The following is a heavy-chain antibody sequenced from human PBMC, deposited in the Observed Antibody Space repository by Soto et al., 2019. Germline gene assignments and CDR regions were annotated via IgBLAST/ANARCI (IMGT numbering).Heavy chain of an antibody. V-gene: IGHV3-33*01. CDR2: IWYDGSHK. J-gene: IGHJ5*02. CDR1: GFPFASHG. CDR3: ARDVAATGAARWLDP. D-gene: IGHD6-13*01. Sequence: QVQVVESGGGVVQSGTSLRLSCEASGFPFASHGMHWVRQAPGKGLEWVAFIWYDGSHKDYAASVRGRFTISKDDSKNTLYLEMDNLRGEDTAIYYCARDVAATGAARWLDPWGQGTLVSVSS.